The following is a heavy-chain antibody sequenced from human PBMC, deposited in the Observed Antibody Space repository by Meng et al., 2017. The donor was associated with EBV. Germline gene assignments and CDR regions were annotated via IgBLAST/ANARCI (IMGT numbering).Heavy chain of an antibody. CDR2: IPSQVDGRTA. Sequence: LGGCGGGVVMAGELFKLAYAASESILTSAWRNWGRQAPGKGLALVGRIPSQVDGRTADYSAPVKGRFTLSRDDSRHTMYLQMNSPKIADSPVYYCTTDEGGSRFWGQGTLVTVSS. J-gene: IGHJ4*02. V-gene: IGHV3-15*05. CDR1: ESILTSAW. D-gene: IGHD1-26*01. CDR3: TTDEGGSRF.